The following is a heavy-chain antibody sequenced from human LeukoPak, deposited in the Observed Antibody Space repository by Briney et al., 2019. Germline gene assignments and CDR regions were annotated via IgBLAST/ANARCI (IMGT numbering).Heavy chain of an antibody. J-gene: IGHJ5*02. Sequence: PSETLSLTCTVSGYSISSGYYWSWIRQPPGKGLEWIGEINHSGSTNYNPSLKSRVTISVDTSKNQFSLKLSSVTAADTAVYYCALNYYGSGSPLYNWFDPWGQGTLVTVSS. CDR1: GYSISSGYY. CDR2: INHSGST. V-gene: IGHV4-38-2*02. D-gene: IGHD3-10*01. CDR3: ALNYYGSGSPLYNWFDP.